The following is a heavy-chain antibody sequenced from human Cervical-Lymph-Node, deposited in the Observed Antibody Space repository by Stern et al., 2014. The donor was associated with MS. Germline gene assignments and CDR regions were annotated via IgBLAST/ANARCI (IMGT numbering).Heavy chain of an antibody. CDR3: ASGTRSSWYFDF. CDR2: ISPIFETA. Sequence: VQLVQSGAEVKKPGSSVKVSCKASGNTFSSDAIRWVRQAPGQGLEWMGGISPIFETANYAQKFQGRVTITADQSTKTAYLELSRLTSGDTAMYFCASGTRSSWYFDFWGQGTLVTVST. J-gene: IGHJ4*02. CDR1: GNTFSSDA. D-gene: IGHD6-13*01. V-gene: IGHV1-69*01.